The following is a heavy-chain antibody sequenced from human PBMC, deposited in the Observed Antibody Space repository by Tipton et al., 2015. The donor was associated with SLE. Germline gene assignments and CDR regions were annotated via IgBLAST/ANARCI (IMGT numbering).Heavy chain of an antibody. V-gene: IGHV3-30*04. D-gene: IGHD4-17*01. CDR2: ISYDGSHK. Sequence: LRLSCAASGFTFSTYPMHWVRQAPGKGLEWVAVISYDGSHKYYADSVKGRFTISRDNSKNTLYLQMNSLRAEDTAVYFCARGGARFDGDYWEWGQGTLVTVSS. CDR1: GFTFSTYP. CDR3: ARGGARFDGDYWE. J-gene: IGHJ4*02.